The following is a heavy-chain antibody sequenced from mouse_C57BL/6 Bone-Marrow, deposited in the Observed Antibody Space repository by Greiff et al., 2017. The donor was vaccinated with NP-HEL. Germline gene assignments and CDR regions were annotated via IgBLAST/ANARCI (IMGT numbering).Heavy chain of an antibody. CDR2: IDPSDSET. CDR3: ARGDYYGSLWYFDV. J-gene: IGHJ1*03. Sequence: QVQLKQPGAELVRPGSSVKLSCKASGYTFTSYWMHWVKQRPIQGLEWIGNIDPSDSETHYNQKFKDKATLTVDKSSSTAYMQLSSLTSEDSAVYYCARGDYYGSLWYFDVWGTGTTVTVSS. D-gene: IGHD1-1*01. V-gene: IGHV1-52*01. CDR1: GYTFTSYW.